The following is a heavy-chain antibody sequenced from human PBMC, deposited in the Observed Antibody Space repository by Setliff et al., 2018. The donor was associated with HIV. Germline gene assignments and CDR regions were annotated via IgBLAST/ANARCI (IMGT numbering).Heavy chain of an antibody. J-gene: IGHJ4*02. CDR1: GGSITRTPYY. CDR2: IYHSGRI. D-gene: IGHD5-18*01. V-gene: IGHV4-39*07. Sequence: SETLSLTCTVSGGSITRTPYYWGWIRQPPGKGLEWIGSIYHSGRINCNPSLKSRVTVSVDTSKNQFSLKLSSVTAADTAVYYCARGYSSSYYFDYWGQGTLVTVSS. CDR3: ARGYSSSYYFDY.